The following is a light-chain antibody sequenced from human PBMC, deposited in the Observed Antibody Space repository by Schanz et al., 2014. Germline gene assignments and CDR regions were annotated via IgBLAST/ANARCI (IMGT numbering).Light chain of an antibody. J-gene: IGLJ3*02. CDR1: SSNIGSNT. Sequence: QSVLTQPPSASGTPGQWVTISCSGSSSNIGSNTVNWYQQFPGTAPKLLIFSNNQRPSGVPDRFSGSKSGTSASLAIIGLQSEDEADYYCATWDDGLTARVFGGGTKLTVL. V-gene: IGLV1-44*01. CDR3: ATWDDGLTARV. CDR2: SNN.